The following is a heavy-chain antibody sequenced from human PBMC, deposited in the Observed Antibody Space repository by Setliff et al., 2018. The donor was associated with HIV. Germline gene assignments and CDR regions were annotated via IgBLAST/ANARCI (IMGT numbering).Heavy chain of an antibody. Sequence: SETLSLTCTVSGGSINSTSYYWGWIRQPPGNGLEWIGSIYHTGSTYYKPSLKSRVTISVDTSKNQFSLKLNSVTAADTAVYYCAVVGATSPFDYWGQGTLVTVSS. CDR3: AVVGATSPFDY. V-gene: IGHV4-39*01. J-gene: IGHJ4*02. CDR1: GGSINSTSYY. CDR2: IYHTGST. D-gene: IGHD1-26*01.